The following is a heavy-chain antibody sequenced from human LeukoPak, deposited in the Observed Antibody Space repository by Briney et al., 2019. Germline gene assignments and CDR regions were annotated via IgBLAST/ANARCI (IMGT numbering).Heavy chain of an antibody. CDR2: IYYSGST. CDR1: GGSISSSSYY. J-gene: IGHJ4*02. CDR3: ARHNIRPYFDH. D-gene: IGHD2/OR15-2a*01. V-gene: IGHV4-39*01. Sequence: SETLSLTCTVSGGSISSSSYYWGWIRQPPGKGLEWIGSIYYSGSTYYNPSLKSRVTISVDTSKNQFSLKLSSVTAADTAVYYCARHNIRPYFDHWGQGTLVTVSS.